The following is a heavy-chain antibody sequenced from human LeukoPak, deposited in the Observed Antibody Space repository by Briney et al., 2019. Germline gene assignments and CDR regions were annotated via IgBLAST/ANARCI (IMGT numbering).Heavy chain of an antibody. CDR1: GFTFSSYA. CDR3: ASRTRYWSSTSCYTWFDY. D-gene: IGHD2-2*02. V-gene: IGHV3-23*01. J-gene: IGHJ4*02. CDR2: ISGSGGST. Sequence: GGSLRLSCAASGFTFSSYAMSWVRQAPGKGLEWVSAISGSGGSTYYADSVKGRFTISRDNSKNTLYLQMNSLRAEDTAVYYCASRTRYWSSTSCYTWFDYWGQGTLVTVSS.